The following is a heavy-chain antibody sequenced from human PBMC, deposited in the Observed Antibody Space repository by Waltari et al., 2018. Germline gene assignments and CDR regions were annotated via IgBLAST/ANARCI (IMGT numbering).Heavy chain of an antibody. V-gene: IGHV3-48*01. J-gene: IGHJ4*02. Sequence: EVQLVESGGGLVQPGGSLRLSCAASGFTFSSYSMNWVRQAPGKGLEWVSYISSSSSTIYYADSVKGRFTISRDNAKNSLYLQMNSLRAEDTAVYYWARDQWDDSSGLDYWGQGTLVTVSS. CDR1: GFTFSSYS. CDR2: ISSSSSTI. D-gene: IGHD3-22*01. CDR3: ARDQWDDSSGLDY.